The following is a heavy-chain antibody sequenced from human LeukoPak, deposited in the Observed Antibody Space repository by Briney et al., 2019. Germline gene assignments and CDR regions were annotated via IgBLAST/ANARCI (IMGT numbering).Heavy chain of an antibody. Sequence: GGSLRLSCEASGFTLNSYIMHWVRQAPGKGLEWVALISFDGRDKQYADSVKGRFTISKDNSKNTLYLQMNSLRAEDTAMYYCARRAGDYSHPYDYWGQGTLVTVSS. CDR1: GFTLNSYI. CDR2: ISFDGRDK. J-gene: IGHJ4*02. CDR3: ARRAGDYSHPYDY. V-gene: IGHV3-30*04. D-gene: IGHD3-22*01.